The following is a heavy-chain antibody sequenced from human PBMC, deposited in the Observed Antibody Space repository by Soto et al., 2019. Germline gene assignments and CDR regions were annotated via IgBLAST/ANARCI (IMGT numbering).Heavy chain of an antibody. CDR1: GFTFEDYA. V-gene: IGHV3-43D*04. J-gene: IGHJ4*02. CDR2: INADGSDR. D-gene: IGHD1-26*01. Sequence: PGVSLRLSCSTSGFTFEDYAVHWVRQSSRKGLEWVSFINADGSDRYYADSVKGRFTISRDNTKGSFYLQMDRLRLEDTAIYYCAKAKFYFDSSPFDSWGQGTLVTVSS. CDR3: AKAKFYFDSSPFDS.